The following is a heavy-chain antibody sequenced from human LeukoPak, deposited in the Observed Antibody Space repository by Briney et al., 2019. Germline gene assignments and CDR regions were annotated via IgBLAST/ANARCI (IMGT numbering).Heavy chain of an antibody. D-gene: IGHD3-9*01. CDR2: INQDGSTK. J-gene: IGHJ3*02. V-gene: IGHV3-7*05. CDR3: ARDPDILTGVAYDI. CDR1: GFTLSSEW. Sequence: SGGSLRLSCAASGFTLSSEWMSWVRQPPGKGLECVAKINQDGSTKYYVDSVKGRFTISRDNAKNSLYMQMNSLRAEDTAVYYCARDPDILTGVAYDIWGQGTMVTVSS.